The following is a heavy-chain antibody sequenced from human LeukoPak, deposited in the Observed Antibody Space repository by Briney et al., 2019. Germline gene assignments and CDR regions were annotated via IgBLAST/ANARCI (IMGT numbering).Heavy chain of an antibody. CDR1: GFTFTSSA. D-gene: IGHD1-26*01. CDR3: AAGEVGAYYYYGMDV. J-gene: IGHJ6*02. CDR2: IVVGSGNT. Sequence: EASVKVSCKASGFTFTSSAMQWVRQARGQRLEWIGWIVVGSGNTNYAQKFQERVTITRDMSTSTAYMELSSLRSEDTAVYYCAAGEVGAYYYYGMDVWGQGTTVTVSS. V-gene: IGHV1-58*02.